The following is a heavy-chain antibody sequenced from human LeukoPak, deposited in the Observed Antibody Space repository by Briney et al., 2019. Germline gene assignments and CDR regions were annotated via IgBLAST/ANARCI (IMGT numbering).Heavy chain of an antibody. D-gene: IGHD5-18*01. J-gene: IGHJ4*02. V-gene: IGHV4-59*01. Sequence: SETLSLTCTVSGGSISSYYRSWIRQPPGKGLEWIGYIYYSGSTNYNPSLKSRVTISVDTSKNQFSLKLSSVTAADTAVYYCARNGPVRGYSYGLFDYWGQGTLVTVSS. CDR2: IYYSGST. CDR1: GGSISSYY. CDR3: ARNGPVRGYSYGLFDY.